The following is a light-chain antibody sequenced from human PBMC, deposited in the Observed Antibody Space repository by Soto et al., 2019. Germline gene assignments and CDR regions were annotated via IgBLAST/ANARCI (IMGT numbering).Light chain of an antibody. CDR2: EGS. Sequence: QSVLTQPPSVSGAPGQRVTVSCTGSSSNIGAGSDVHWYQQLPGTAPKLMLYEGSKRPSGVSNRFSGSNSGNTASLTISGLQAEDEADYYCCSYAAGSAPYVFGTGTKVTVL. J-gene: IGLJ1*01. CDR1: SSNIGAGSD. V-gene: IGLV1-40*01. CDR3: CSYAAGSAPYV.